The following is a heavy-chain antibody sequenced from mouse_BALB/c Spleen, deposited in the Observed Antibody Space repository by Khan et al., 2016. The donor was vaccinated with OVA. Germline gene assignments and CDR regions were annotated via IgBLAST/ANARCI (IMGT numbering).Heavy chain of an antibody. D-gene: IGHD1-2*01. CDR2: ISYSGST. Sequence: VQLQQSGPGLVKPSQSLSLTCTVTGYSITSGYGWNWFRQFPGNKLEWMGYISYSGSTNYNPSLKSRFSITRDPSQNQFFLQLNSVTTEDKATYYWARTARIKYWGQGTTLTVSS. J-gene: IGHJ2*01. CDR3: ARTARIKY. V-gene: IGHV3-2*02. CDR1: GYSITSGYG.